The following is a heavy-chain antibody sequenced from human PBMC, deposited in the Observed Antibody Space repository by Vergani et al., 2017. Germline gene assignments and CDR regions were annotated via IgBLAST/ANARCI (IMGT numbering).Heavy chain of an antibody. Sequence: QVQLVQSGAEVKKPGASVKVSCKASGYTFTGYYMHWVRQAPGQGLEWMGWINPNSGGTNYAQKLQGRVTMTTDTSTSTAYMELRSLRSDDTAVYYCARESGSGYLDFDYWGQGTLVTVSS. CDR3: ARESGSGYLDFDY. D-gene: IGHD3-9*01. J-gene: IGHJ4*02. CDR1: GYTFTGYY. V-gene: IGHV1-2*02. CDR2: INPNSGGT.